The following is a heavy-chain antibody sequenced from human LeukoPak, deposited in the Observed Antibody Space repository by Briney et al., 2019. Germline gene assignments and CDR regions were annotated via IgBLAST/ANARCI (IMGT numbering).Heavy chain of an antibody. D-gene: IGHD2-15*01. V-gene: IGHV4-34*01. CDR3: ARDCSGGSCYDALDA. CDR1: GGSFSGYY. J-gene: IGHJ3*01. CDR2: INHSGST. Sequence: PSETPSLTCAGHGGSFSGYYWSWIRQPPGKGLEWIGEINHSGSTNYNPSLKSRVTISLDASRNQFSLRLSSVTAADTAMYYCARDCSGGSCYDALDAWGQGTMVTVSS.